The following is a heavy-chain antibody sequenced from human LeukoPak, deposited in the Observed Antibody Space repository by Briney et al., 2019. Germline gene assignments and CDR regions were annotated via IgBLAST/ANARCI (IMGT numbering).Heavy chain of an antibody. CDR1: GGSISSYY. CDR3: ARGYSSSWYFYYYYGMDV. Sequence: SETLSLTCTVSGGSISSYYWSWIRQPPGKGVEWIGYIYYSGSTNYNPSLKSRVTISVDTSKNQFSLKLSSVTAADTAVYYCARGYSSSWYFYYYYGMDVWGQGTTVTVSS. CDR2: IYYSGST. J-gene: IGHJ6*02. V-gene: IGHV4-59*01. D-gene: IGHD6-13*01.